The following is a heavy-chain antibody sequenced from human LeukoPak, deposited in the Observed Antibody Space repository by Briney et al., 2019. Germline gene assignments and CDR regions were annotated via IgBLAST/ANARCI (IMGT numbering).Heavy chain of an antibody. J-gene: IGHJ4*02. CDR1: GLTISSNY. Sequence: GGSLRLSCAASGLTISSNYMSWVRQAPGKGLEWVSVIYTGGSTSYADPVKGRFTISRDSSKNTLFLQMNSLRVEDTAVYYCARAPTLRTGDAHWGQGTLVTVSS. CDR2: IYTGGST. CDR3: ARAPTLRTGDAH. D-gene: IGHD7-27*01. V-gene: IGHV3-66*01.